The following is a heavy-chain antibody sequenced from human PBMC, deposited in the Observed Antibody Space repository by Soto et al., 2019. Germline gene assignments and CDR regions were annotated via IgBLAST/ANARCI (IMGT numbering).Heavy chain of an antibody. CDR2: ISYDGSNK. D-gene: IGHD3-22*01. V-gene: IGHV3-30*18. Sequence: GGSLRLSCAASGFTFSSYGMHWFRQAPGKGLEWVAVISYDGSNKYYADSVKGRFTISRDNSKNTLYLQMNSLRAEDTAVYYCAKDSARLSTMIVVPPRGYFDYWGQGTLVTVSS. CDR1: GFTFSSYG. J-gene: IGHJ4*02. CDR3: AKDSARLSTMIVVPPRGYFDY.